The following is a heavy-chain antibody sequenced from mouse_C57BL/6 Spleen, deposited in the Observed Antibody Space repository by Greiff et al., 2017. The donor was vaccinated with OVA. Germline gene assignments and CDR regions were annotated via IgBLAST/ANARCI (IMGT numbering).Heavy chain of an antibody. CDR2: INPSSGYT. J-gene: IGHJ1*03. Sequence: QVQLQQSGAELAQPGASVKLSCKASGYTFTSYWMHWVNQRPGQGLEWIGYINPSSGYTKSNQKFKDKATLTADKSSSTAYMQLISLTYEDSAVYYCARGNDMYFDVWGTGTTVTVSS. V-gene: IGHV1-7*01. CDR3: ARGNDMYFDV. CDR1: GYTFTSYW.